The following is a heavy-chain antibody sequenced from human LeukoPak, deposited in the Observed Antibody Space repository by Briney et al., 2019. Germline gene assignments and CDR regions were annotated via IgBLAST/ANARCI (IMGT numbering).Heavy chain of an antibody. J-gene: IGHJ4*02. CDR3: AKGAEIDH. CDR2: MTGPADTT. CDR1: GFNFNNFA. Sequence: PGGSLRLSFAASGFNFNNFAMSWVRQAPGKGPEWLSAMTGPADTTYYAESVKGRFIISRDYSKSMVYLQMNSLRVEDTAIYYCAKGAEIDHWGQGTLVTVSS. V-gene: IGHV3-23*01.